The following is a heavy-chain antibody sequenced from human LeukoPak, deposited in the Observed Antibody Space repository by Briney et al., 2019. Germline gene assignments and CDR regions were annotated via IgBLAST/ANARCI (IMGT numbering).Heavy chain of an antibody. V-gene: IGHV3-7*01. Sequence: GGSLRLSCAASGFPFNAYWMTWVRQAPGKGLEWVANIKQDGSEKYYVDSVKGRFTISRDNAKSSLSLQMNSLRAEDTAVYYCARGRCSSTSCFFDYWGQGTLVTVSS. CDR2: IKQDGSEK. D-gene: IGHD2-2*01. CDR3: ARGRCSSTSCFFDY. CDR1: GFPFNAYW. J-gene: IGHJ4*02.